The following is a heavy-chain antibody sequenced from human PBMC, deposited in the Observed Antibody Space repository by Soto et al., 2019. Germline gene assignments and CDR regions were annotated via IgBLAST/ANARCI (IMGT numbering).Heavy chain of an antibody. D-gene: IGHD6-6*01. CDR1: GGSISSGGYY. J-gene: IGHJ4*02. V-gene: IGHV4-31*03. Sequence: SETLSLTCTVSGGSISSGGYYWSWIRQHPGKGLEWIGYIYYSGSTYYNPSLKSRVTISVDTSKNQFSLKLSSVTAADTAVYYCARGRQLFAFDYWGQGTLVTVSS. CDR2: IYYSGST. CDR3: ARGRQLFAFDY.